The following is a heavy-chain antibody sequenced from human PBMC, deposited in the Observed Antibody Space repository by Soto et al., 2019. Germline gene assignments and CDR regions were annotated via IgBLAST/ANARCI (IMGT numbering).Heavy chain of an antibody. J-gene: IGHJ4*02. V-gene: IGHV1-18*01. D-gene: IGHD4-17*01. Sequence: ASVKVTCKASGYTFTSYGISWVRQAPGQGLEWMGWISAYNGNTNYAQKLQGRVTMTTDTSTSTAYMELRSLRSDDTAVYYCARDTYDYGRYDYWGQGTLVTVSS. CDR2: ISAYNGNT. CDR3: ARDTYDYGRYDY. CDR1: GYTFTSYG.